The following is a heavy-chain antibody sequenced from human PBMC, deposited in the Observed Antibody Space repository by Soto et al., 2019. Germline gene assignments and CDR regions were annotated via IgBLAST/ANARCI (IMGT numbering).Heavy chain of an antibody. CDR1: GFSFTNTW. Sequence: EVQLVESGGGLVKPGGSLRLSCAASGFSFTNTWMHWVRQAPGKGLEWVGRIKSRGDGETTDYAAPVKGRFTISRDDSGDTLYVQKNSLKSVAAAVYYCATYYDSGSGHHPLWGQGMLVIVSS. J-gene: IGHJ4*02. V-gene: IGHV3-15*07. CDR2: IKSRGDGETT. CDR3: ATYYDSGSGHHPL. D-gene: IGHD3-3*01.